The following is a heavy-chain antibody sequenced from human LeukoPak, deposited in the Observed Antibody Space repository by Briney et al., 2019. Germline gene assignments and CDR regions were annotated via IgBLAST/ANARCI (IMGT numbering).Heavy chain of an antibody. J-gene: IGHJ4*02. Sequence: PGGSLRLSCAASGFTFSDYYMSWIRQAPGKGLEWVSYISSSGSTIYYADSVKGRFTISRDNAKNSLHLQMNSLRAEDTAVYYCARDGADYDFWSGYYKYRHFDYWGQGTLVTVSS. CDR3: ARDGADYDFWSGYYKYRHFDY. D-gene: IGHD3-3*01. V-gene: IGHV3-11*04. CDR2: ISSSGSTI. CDR1: GFTFSDYY.